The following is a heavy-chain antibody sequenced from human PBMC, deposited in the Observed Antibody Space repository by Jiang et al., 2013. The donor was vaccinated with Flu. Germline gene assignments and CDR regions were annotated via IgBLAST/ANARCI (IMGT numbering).Heavy chain of an antibody. Sequence: QLLESGGNVVQPGKSLRLSCAGLWVHLQYLWHALGPPGSRQGAGMGGSYSFDGKNKYYADSVKGRFTISRDNSNNTLSLQMNRLRAEDTAVYYCAKDLTLYCGGDCSVFDYWGQGTLVTVSS. J-gene: IGHJ4*02. V-gene: IGHV3-30*18. CDR2: SFDGKNK. CDR3: AKDLTLYCGGDCSVFDY. D-gene: IGHD2-21*01. CDR1: VHLQYLW.